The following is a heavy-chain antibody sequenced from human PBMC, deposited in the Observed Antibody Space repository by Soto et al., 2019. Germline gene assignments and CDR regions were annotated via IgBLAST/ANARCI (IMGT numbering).Heavy chain of an antibody. CDR3: ARWPQLEPRFDY. J-gene: IGHJ4*02. Sequence: QVQLQESGPGLVKPSQTLSLTCTVSGGSISSGDYYWSWIRQHPGKGLEWLGYIYYSGSTYYNPSLKSRVTISVDTSKNQFSLKLSSVTAEDTAVYYCARWPQLEPRFDYWGKGTLVTVSS. CDR1: GGSISSGDYY. D-gene: IGHD1-1*01. CDR2: IYYSGST. V-gene: IGHV4-31*03.